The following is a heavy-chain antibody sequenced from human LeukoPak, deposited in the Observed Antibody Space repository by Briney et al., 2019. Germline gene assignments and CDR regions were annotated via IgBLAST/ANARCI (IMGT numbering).Heavy chain of an antibody. J-gene: IGHJ4*02. Sequence: PGGSLRLSCAASGFTFSSYWMIWLRQARGGGLECLANIKQDGSEKYYVDPVKARFTISRDNAKNSLYLQMNSLRAEDTAVYYCARGFLEWLFWGQGTMVTVSS. D-gene: IGHD3-3*01. CDR1: GFTFSSYW. CDR3: ARGFLEWLF. V-gene: IGHV3-7*01. CDR2: IKQDGSEK.